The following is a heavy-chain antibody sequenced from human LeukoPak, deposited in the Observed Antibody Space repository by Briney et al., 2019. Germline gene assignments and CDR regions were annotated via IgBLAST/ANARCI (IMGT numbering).Heavy chain of an antibody. CDR3: AKDEGGITMIEPNYYFDY. D-gene: IGHD3-22*01. CDR2: ISGSGAET. J-gene: IGHJ4*02. V-gene: IGHV3-23*01. Sequence: PGGSLRLSCTASGITFSNYHMTWVRQAPGKGLEWVSSISGSGAETHYTDSVKGRFTISRDNSKNTLYLQMNSLRAEDTAVYYCAKDEGGITMIEPNYYFDYWGQGTLVTVSS. CDR1: GITFSNYH.